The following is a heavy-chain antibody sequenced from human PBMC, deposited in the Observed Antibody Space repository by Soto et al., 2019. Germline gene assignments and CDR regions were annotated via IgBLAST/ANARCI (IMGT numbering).Heavy chain of an antibody. Sequence: EVQLVESGGGLVKPGGSLRLSCAASGFTFSSYSMNWVRQAPGKGLEWVSSISSSSSYIYYADSVKGRFTIYRDNAKNSLYLQRNSLRAEDTAVYYCAREWICGGDCGWSDPWGQGTLVTASS. V-gene: IGHV3-21*01. D-gene: IGHD2-21*02. CDR1: GFTFSSYS. J-gene: IGHJ5*02. CDR3: AREWICGGDCGWSDP. CDR2: ISSSSSYI.